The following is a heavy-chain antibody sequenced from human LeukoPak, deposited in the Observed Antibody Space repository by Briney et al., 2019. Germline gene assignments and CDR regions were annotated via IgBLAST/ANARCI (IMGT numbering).Heavy chain of an antibody. V-gene: IGHV4-59*01. J-gene: IGHJ4*02. CDR1: GGSISCY. D-gene: IGHD1-7*01. Sequence: SETLSLTCTVSGGSISCYWSWIRQPPGKGLEWIGYISYSGSTSYNPSLKSRVTISVDTSKNQFSLKLSSVTAADTAVYYCARVTGTIFDYWGQGTLVTVSS. CDR3: ARVTGTIFDY. CDR2: ISYSGST.